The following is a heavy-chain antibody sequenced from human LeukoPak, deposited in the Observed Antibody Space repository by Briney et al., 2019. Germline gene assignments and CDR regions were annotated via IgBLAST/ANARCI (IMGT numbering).Heavy chain of an antibody. V-gene: IGHV3-48*03. Sequence: GGSLRLSCAASGFTFSSSAMSWVRQAPGKGLEWVSYISSSGGTIYYADSVKGRFTISRDNAKNSLYLQMNSLRAEDTTVYYCARITTVTTRAFDYWGQGTLVTVSS. CDR1: GFTFSSSA. CDR3: ARITTVTTRAFDY. D-gene: IGHD4-17*01. CDR2: ISSSGGTI. J-gene: IGHJ4*02.